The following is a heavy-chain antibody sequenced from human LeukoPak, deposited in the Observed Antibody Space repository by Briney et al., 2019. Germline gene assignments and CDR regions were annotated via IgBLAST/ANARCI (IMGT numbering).Heavy chain of an antibody. D-gene: IGHD2-21*02. J-gene: IGHJ6*02. CDR2: TYYRSKWYN. Sequence: SQTFSLTCAISGDIVSSNSAAWNWIRQSPSRGLEWQGRTYYRSKWYNDYAVSVKSRITINPDTSKNQFSLQLNSVTPEDTAVYYCAREMEIGVTDYYGMDVWGQGTTVTVSS. CDR3: AREMEIGVTDYYGMDV. V-gene: IGHV6-1*01. CDR1: GDIVSSNSAA.